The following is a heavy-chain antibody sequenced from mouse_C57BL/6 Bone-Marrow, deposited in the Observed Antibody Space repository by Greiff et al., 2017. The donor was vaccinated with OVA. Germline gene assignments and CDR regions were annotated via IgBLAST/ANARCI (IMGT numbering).Heavy chain of an antibody. J-gene: IGHJ3*01. Sequence: EVKLQESGGDLVKPGGSLKLSCAASGFTFSSYGMSWVRQTPDKRLEWVATISSGGSYTYSPDRVKGRFTISRDKAKNTRYLQMSSLKSEDTAMYYCARHGLLTWTSFAYWGQGTLVTVSA. CDR1: GFTFSSYG. D-gene: IGHD2-3*01. V-gene: IGHV5-6*01. CDR3: ARHGLLTWTSFAY. CDR2: ISSGGSYT.